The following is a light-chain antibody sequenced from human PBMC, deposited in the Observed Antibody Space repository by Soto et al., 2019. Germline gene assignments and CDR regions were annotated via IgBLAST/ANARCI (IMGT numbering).Light chain of an antibody. V-gene: IGKV3-15*01. Sequence: EIVMTQSPATLSVSPGERATLSCRASQSVSSNLAWYQQKPGQAPGLLIYGASTRATGIPARFSGSGSGTEFTLTISSLQYEDFAIYYCQQYNNWPLALTFGGGTKVEIK. CDR3: QQYNNWPLALT. CDR1: QSVSSN. J-gene: IGKJ4*01. CDR2: GAS.